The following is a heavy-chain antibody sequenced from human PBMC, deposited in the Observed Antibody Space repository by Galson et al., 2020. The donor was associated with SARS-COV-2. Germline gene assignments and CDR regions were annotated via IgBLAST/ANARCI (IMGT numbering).Heavy chain of an antibody. J-gene: IGHJ4*02. D-gene: IGHD1-26*01. Sequence: GGSLILSCEASGVTFSNYWLYWVRQAPGKGLVWVSRINGDGSSTDYVDSVKGRFTISRDNAKNTLYLQMNSLRAEDTSFYYCASGMGATFLMDWGQGTLVTVSS. CDR1: GVTFSNYW. CDR3: ASGMGATFLMD. CDR2: INGDGSST. V-gene: IGHV3-74*01.